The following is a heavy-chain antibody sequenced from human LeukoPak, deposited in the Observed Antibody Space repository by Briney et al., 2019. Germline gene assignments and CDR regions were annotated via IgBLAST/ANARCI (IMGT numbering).Heavy chain of an antibody. V-gene: IGHV4-39*01. J-gene: IGHJ4*02. Sequence: PSETLSLTCTVSGGSISSSSYYWGWIRQPPGRGLEWIGSIYYSGSTYYNPSLKSRVTISVDTSKNQFSLKLSSVTAADTAVYYCARLYSSSLGLDYWGQGILVTVSS. CDR1: GGSISSSSYY. CDR2: IYYSGST. D-gene: IGHD6-6*01. CDR3: ARLYSSSLGLDY.